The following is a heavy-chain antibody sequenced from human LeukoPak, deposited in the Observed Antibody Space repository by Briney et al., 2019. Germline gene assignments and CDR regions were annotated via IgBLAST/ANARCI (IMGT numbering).Heavy chain of an antibody. CDR3: VRDENYGIYITFDF. Sequence: ASVKVSCKVSGYTLTELSMHWVRQAPGKGLGWMGGFDPEDGETIYAQKFQGRVTMTEDTSTDTAYMELSSLRSEDTAVYFCVRDENYGIYITFDFWGQGTLVTVSS. J-gene: IGHJ4*02. CDR1: GYTLTELS. CDR2: FDPEDGET. D-gene: IGHD4-17*01. V-gene: IGHV1-24*01.